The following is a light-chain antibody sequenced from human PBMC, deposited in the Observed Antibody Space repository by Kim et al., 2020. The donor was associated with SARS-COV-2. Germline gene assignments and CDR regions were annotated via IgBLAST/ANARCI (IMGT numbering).Light chain of an antibody. Sequence: ASVGDRVTITCQASQDIGNNLNWYQQRPGKAPKLLIYDASVLETGVPSRFSASGSATDFSFTITSLQPEDFATYYCQQYDNIPPTFGQGTRLEIK. V-gene: IGKV1-33*01. CDR3: QQYDNIPPT. CDR2: DAS. J-gene: IGKJ5*01. CDR1: QDIGNN.